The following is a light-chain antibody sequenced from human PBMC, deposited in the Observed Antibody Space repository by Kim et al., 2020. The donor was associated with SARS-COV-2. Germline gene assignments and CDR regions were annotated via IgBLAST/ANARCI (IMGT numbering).Light chain of an antibody. CDR2: GTS. J-gene: IGKJ2*01. CDR1: QSVSTRY. Sequence: LSPGEGYSLACRASQSVSTRYLAWCQQKPGQAPRLLIYGTSNMATGIPDRFSGSGSETDFTFTISRLEPEDFAVYFCQQYDSIPHTFGQETKLEI. V-gene: IGKV3-20*01. CDR3: QQYDSIPHT.